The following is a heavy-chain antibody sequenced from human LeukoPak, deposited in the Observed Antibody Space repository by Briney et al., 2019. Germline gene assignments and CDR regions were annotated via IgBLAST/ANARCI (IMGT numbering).Heavy chain of an antibody. V-gene: IGHV4-4*02. CDR1: GGSISSSNW. CDR3: ARVEVNYYYYMDV. J-gene: IGHJ6*02. CDR2: IYHSGST. Sequence: SGTLSLTCAASGGSISSSNWWSWVRQPPGKGLEWIGEIYHSGSTNYNPSLKSRVTISVDTSKNQFSLKLSSVTAADTAVYYCARVEVNYYYYMDVWGQGTTVTVSS.